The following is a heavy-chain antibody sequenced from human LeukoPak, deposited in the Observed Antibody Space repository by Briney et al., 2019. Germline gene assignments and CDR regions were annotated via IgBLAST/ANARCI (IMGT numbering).Heavy chain of an antibody. CDR2: INPNSGGT. CDR3: ARGVRLGELSFLAGY. J-gene: IGHJ4*02. V-gene: IGHV1-2*02. D-gene: IGHD3-16*02. CDR1: GYTFTSYA. Sequence: ASVKVSCKASGYTFTSYAMNWVRQAPGQGLEWMGWINPNSGGTNYAQKFQGRVTMTRDTSISTAYMELSRLRSDDTAVYYCARGVRLGELSFLAGYWGQGTLVTVSS.